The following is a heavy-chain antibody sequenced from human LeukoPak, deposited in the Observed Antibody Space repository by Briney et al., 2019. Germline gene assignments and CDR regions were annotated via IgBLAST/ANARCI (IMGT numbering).Heavy chain of an antibody. CDR1: GYTFTGYY. CDR3: ARAVPPVLLWFGELLSTSGWFDP. J-gene: IGHJ5*02. Sequence: GASVKVSCKASGYTFTGYYMHWVRQAPGQGLEWMGWINPNSGGTNYAQKFQGWVTMTRDTSISTAYMELSRLRSDDTAVYYCARAVPPVLLWFGELLSTSGWFDPWGQGTLVTVSS. V-gene: IGHV1-2*04. D-gene: IGHD3-10*01. CDR2: INPNSGGT.